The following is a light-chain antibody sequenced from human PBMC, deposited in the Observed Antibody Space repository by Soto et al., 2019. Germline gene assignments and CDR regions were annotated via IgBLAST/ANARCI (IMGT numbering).Light chain of an antibody. J-gene: IGKJ3*01. Sequence: EIVLTQSPGTLSLSPGERATLSCRASQSVSSNYLTWYQQKPGQAPRLLIYGASSMATGIADRFSGSGSGTDFTLTISRLEPEDVAMYYCQQYSSAPFTFGAGTKVDIK. CDR2: GAS. CDR1: QSVSSNY. CDR3: QQYSSAPFT. V-gene: IGKV3-20*01.